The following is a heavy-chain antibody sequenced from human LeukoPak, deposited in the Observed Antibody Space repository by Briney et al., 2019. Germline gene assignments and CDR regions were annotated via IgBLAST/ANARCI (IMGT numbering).Heavy chain of an antibody. Sequence: GGSLRLSCAASGFTFSSYAMSWVRQAPGKGLEWVSAIIGSGGSTYYADSVKGRSTISRANSKNTPYLQMNSLRAEDTAVYYCATLPIHSSSSGKKHTGWGQGTLVTVSS. D-gene: IGHD6-6*01. CDR2: IIGSGGST. V-gene: IGHV3-23*01. CDR1: GFTFSSYA. J-gene: IGHJ4*02. CDR3: ATLPIHSSSSGKKHTG.